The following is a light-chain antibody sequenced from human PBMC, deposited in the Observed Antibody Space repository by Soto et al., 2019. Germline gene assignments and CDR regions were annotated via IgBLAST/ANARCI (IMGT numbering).Light chain of an antibody. J-gene: IGLJ3*02. CDR3: ALYMGSGIWV. CDR2: STN. CDR1: SGSVSNSYY. Sequence: QTVVTQEPSFSVSPGRTVTLTCGLSSGSVSNSYYPSWYQQTPGQAPRTLIYSTNTRSSGVPDRFSGSILGNNAALTITGAQSDDEADYYSALYMGSGIWVFGGGTKLTVL. V-gene: IGLV8-61*01.